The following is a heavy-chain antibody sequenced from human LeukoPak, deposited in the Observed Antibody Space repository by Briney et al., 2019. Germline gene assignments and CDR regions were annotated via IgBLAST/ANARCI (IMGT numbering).Heavy chain of an antibody. CDR3: ARDKSTGGRIAVASNWFDP. J-gene: IGHJ5*02. CDR1: GGTFSSYA. CDR2: IIPIFGTA. Sequence: ASVKVSCKASGGTFSSYAISWVRQAPGQGLEWMGGIIPIFGTANYAQKFQGRVTITADESTSTAYMELSSLRSEDTAVYYCARDKSTGGRIAVASNWFDPWGQGTLVTVSS. V-gene: IGHV1-69*13. D-gene: IGHD6-19*01.